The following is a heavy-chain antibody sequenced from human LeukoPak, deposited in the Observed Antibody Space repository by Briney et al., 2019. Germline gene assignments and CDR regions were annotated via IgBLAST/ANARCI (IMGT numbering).Heavy chain of an antibody. D-gene: IGHD3-9*01. CDR2: ISGSGGST. CDR1: GFAFSSYA. V-gene: IGHV3-23*01. CDR3: AKDGVELRYFDWLFQYYFDY. J-gene: IGHJ4*02. Sequence: GGSLRLSCAASGFAFSSYAMSWVRQAPGKGLEWVSAISGSGGSTYYADSVKGGFTISRDNSKNTLYLQMNSLRAEDTAVYYCAKDGVELRYFDWLFQYYFDYWGQGTLVTVSS.